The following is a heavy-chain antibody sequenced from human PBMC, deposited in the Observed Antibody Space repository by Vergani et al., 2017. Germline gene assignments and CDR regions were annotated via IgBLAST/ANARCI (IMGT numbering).Heavy chain of an antibody. CDR1: GGSFSGYY. D-gene: IGHD6-19*01. CDR3: ARAVAGTIRRSDGGYYFDY. J-gene: IGHJ4*02. Sequence: QVQLQQWGAGLLKPSETLSLTCAVYGGSFSGYYWGWIRQPPGKGLEWIGSIYYSGSTYYNPSLKSRVTISVDTSKNQFSLKLSSVTAADTAVYYCARAVAGTIRRSDGGYYFDYWGQGTLVTVSS. CDR2: IYYSGST. V-gene: IGHV4-34*01.